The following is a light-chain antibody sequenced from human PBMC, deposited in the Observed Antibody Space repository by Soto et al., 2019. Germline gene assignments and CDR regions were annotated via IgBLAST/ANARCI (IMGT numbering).Light chain of an antibody. CDR1: QSLVHSDGIAY. CDR3: MQGTHWPIT. CDR2: KVS. Sequence: DIVMTQSPLYLPVTLGQPSSISCRSNQSLVHSDGIAYFSWFQQRPGRSPRXLIYKVSNRDSGVPARFSGSGSGTDFALKISRVEAEDVGVYYCMQGTHWPITFGQGTRLEIK. V-gene: IGKV2-30*02. J-gene: IGKJ5*01.